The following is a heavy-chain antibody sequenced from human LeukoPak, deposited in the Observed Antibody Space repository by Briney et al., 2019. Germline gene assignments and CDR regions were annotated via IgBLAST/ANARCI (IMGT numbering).Heavy chain of an antibody. J-gene: IGHJ3*02. CDR3: ARRWYSWHDHAFDI. CDR2: IYTSGST. D-gene: IGHD1-1*01. V-gene: IGHV4-4*09. CDR1: GGSISSYY. Sequence: SETLSLTCNVSGGSISSYYWGWIRQPPGKGLEWIGYIYTSGSTNYNPSLKSRVAISVDTSKNQFSLTLSSVTAADTAAYYCARRWYSWHDHAFDIWGQGTMVTVSS.